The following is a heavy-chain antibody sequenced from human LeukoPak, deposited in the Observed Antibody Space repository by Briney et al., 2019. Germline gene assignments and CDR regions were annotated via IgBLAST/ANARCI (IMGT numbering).Heavy chain of an antibody. CDR1: GYTFTSYA. D-gene: IGHD2-2*01. Sequence: GASVKVSCKASGYTFTSYAMNWVRQAPGQGLERMGWINTNTGNPTYAQGFTGRFVFSLDTSVSTAYLQISSLKAEDTAVYYCAREDQYCSSTSCYINWFDPWGQGTLVTVSS. V-gene: IGHV7-4-1*02. CDR3: AREDQYCSSTSCYINWFDP. CDR2: INTNTGNP. J-gene: IGHJ5*02.